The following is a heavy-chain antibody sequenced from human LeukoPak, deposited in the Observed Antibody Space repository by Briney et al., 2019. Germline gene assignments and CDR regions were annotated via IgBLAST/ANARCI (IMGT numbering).Heavy chain of an antibody. D-gene: IGHD1-26*01. J-gene: IGHJ6*03. V-gene: IGHV1-8*03. CDR1: GYTFTSYY. Sequence: ASVKVSCKASGYTFTSYYMHWVRQAPGQGLEWMGWMNPNSGNTGYAQKFQGRVTITRNTSISTAYMELSSLRSEDTAVYYCARGSYRYYYYYYMDVWGKGTTVTVSS. CDR3: ARGSYRYYYYYYMDV. CDR2: MNPNSGNT.